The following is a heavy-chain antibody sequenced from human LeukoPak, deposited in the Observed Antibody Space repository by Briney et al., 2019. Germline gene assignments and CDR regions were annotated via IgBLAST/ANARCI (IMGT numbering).Heavy chain of an antibody. D-gene: IGHD3-10*01. V-gene: IGHV3-48*03. Sequence: PGGSLRLSCAASGFTFSSYEMNWVRRAPGKGLEWVSYISSGSTIYYADSVKGRFTISRDNAKNSLYLQMNSLRAEDTAVYYCATYYYGSGSDYWGQGTLVTVSS. CDR1: GFTFSSYE. J-gene: IGHJ4*02. CDR2: ISSGSTI. CDR3: ATYYYGSGSDY.